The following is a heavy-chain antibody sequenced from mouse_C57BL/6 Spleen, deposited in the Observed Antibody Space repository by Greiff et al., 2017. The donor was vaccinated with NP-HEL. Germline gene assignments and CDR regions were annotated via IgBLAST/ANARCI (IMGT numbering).Heavy chain of an antibody. D-gene: IGHD2-12*01. Sequence: QVHVKQSGAELVKPGASVKLSCKASGYAFSSYWMNWVKQRPGKGLEWIGQIYPGDGDTNYNGKFKGKATLTADKSSSTAYLQLSSLTSEDSAVYVCARNDYSERLDDIDYWGQGTTVTVSS. J-gene: IGHJ4*01. CDR2: IYPGDGDT. CDR3: ARNDYSERLDDIDY. V-gene: IGHV1-80*01. CDR1: GYAFSSYW.